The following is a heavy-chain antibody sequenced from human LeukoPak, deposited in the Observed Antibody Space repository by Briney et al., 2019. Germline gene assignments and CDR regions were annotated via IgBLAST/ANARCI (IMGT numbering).Heavy chain of an antibody. D-gene: IGHD3-9*01. CDR2: IIPIFGTA. CDR3: ARALCPYYDILTGYCPFDY. J-gene: IGHJ4*02. CDR1: GYTFTSYD. V-gene: IGHV1-69*13. Sequence: ASVKVSCKASGYTFTSYDINWVRQATGQGLEWMGGIIPIFGTANYAQKFQGRVTITADESTSTAYMELSSLRSEDTAVYYCARALCPYYDILTGYCPFDYWGQGTLVTVSS.